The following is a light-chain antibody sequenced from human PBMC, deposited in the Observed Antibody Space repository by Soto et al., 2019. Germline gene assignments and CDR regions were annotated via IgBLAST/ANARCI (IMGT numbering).Light chain of an antibody. Sequence: AIQLTQSPSSLSASVGDRITITCRASQGISSALAWYEQKPGKAPTLLIYDASILVIGVPSRFSGSGSGTAFTLTISSLQPEDSATYDCQHVNNYPTGTFGQGTKLDIK. V-gene: IGKV1D-13*01. J-gene: IGKJ2*01. CDR2: DAS. CDR3: QHVNNYPTGT. CDR1: QGISSA.